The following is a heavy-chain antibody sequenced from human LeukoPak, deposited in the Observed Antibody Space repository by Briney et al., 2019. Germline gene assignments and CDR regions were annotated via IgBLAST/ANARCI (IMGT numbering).Heavy chain of an antibody. D-gene: IGHD3-9*01. J-gene: IGHJ3*02. CDR3: ARIDWHLRGDAFDI. V-gene: IGHV4-38-2*02. CDR2: IYHSGST. Sequence: SETLSLTCTVSGYSISSGYYWGWIRQPPGKGLEWIGSIYHSGSTYYNPSLKSRVTISVDTSKNQFSLKLSSVTAADTAVYYCARIDWHLRGDAFDIWGQGTMVTVSS. CDR1: GYSISSGYY.